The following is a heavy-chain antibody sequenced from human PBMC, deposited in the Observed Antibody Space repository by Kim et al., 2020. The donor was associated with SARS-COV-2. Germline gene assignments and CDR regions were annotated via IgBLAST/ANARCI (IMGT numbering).Heavy chain of an antibody. Sequence: GGSLRLSCVASGFTFSTSPMGWVRQAPGEGLEWVSRIRWDGTRTYYADSVKGRVTMSSAKSKNTVYLHMNSLRVEDTAVYYCAKGVPNSGFDYWGQGAQV. CDR1: GFTFSTSP. V-gene: IGHV3-23*01. D-gene: IGHD1-26*01. J-gene: IGHJ4*02. CDR3: AKGVPNSGFDY. CDR2: IRWDGTRT.